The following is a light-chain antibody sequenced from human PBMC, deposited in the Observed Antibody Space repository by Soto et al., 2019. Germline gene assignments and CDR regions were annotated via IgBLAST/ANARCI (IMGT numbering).Light chain of an antibody. Sequence: DIQLTQSPSTLSASVGDRVTITCRASQSISSWLAWYQQKPGKAPKFLIYKTSNLESGVPSRFSGSGSGTEFTLTISSRQPDDFATNYCQYYNNYCWTFGQGTKVEIK. J-gene: IGKJ1*01. CDR2: KTS. CDR1: QSISSW. V-gene: IGKV1-5*03. CDR3: QYYNNYCWT.